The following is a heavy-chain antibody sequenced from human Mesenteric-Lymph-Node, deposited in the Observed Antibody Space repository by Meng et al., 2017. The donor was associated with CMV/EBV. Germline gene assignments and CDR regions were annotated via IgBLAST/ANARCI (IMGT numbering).Heavy chain of an antibody. J-gene: IGHJ4*02. CDR3: ARPGLEYCTNTTCLGSHGH. Sequence: SETLSLTCTVSGGSISPYYWSWIRQPPGKGLEWIGYISYAGNTNYNPSLKSRVTISIDTSKNHFSLKLNSVTAADTAVYHCARPGLEYCTNTTCLGSHGHWGQGTLVTVSS. CDR1: GGSISPYY. V-gene: IGHV4-59*01. D-gene: IGHD2/OR15-2a*01. CDR2: ISYAGNT.